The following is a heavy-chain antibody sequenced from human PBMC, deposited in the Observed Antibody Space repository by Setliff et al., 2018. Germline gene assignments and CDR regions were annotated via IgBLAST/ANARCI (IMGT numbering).Heavy chain of an antibody. CDR2: ISAYNGNT. V-gene: IGHV1-18*01. D-gene: IGHD3-22*01. CDR3: ARPLPTGYYDSSGYFDY. Sequence: ASVKVSCKASGHTFTSYGISWVRQAPGQGLEWMGWISAYNGNTNYAQKLQGRVTMTTDTPTSTAYMELRSLRSDDTAVYYCARPLPTGYYDSSGYFDYWGQGTLVTVSS. J-gene: IGHJ4*02. CDR1: GHTFTSYG.